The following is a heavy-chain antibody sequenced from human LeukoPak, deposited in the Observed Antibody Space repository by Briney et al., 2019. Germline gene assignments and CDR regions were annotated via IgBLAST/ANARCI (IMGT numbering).Heavy chain of an antibody. Sequence: GGSLRLSCVASGLTIGSRYMNWVRQAPGKGLEWLSYVKSGNYDIQYADSVTGRFTVSRDSATNSLYLQMNDLKAEDTAVYYCARDSDWAFDYWGQGSLVTVSS. CDR1: GLTIGSRY. CDR3: ARDSDWAFDY. V-gene: IGHV3-48*01. J-gene: IGHJ4*02. CDR2: VKSGNYDI. D-gene: IGHD3-9*01.